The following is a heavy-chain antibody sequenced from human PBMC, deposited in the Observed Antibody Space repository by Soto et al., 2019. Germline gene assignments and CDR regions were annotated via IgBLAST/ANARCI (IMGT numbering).Heavy chain of an antibody. V-gene: IGHV4-31*03. CDR2: IYYSGST. D-gene: IGHD3-10*01. CDR3: AAMVRGVSSFYYYYGMDV. Sequence: SSETLSLTCTVSGGSISSGGYYWSWIRQHPGKGLEWIGYIYYSGSTYYNPSLKSRVTISVDTSKNQFSLKLSSVTAADTAVYYCAAMVRGVSSFYYYYGMDVWGQGTTVTVSS. CDR1: GGSISSGGYY. J-gene: IGHJ6*02.